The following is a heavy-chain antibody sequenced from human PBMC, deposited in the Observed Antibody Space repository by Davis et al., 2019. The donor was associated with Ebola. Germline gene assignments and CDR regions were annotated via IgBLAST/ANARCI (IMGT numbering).Heavy chain of an antibody. V-gene: IGHV4-34*01. Sequence: SETLSLTCAVYGGSFSGYYWSWIRQPPGKGLEWIGEMNHSGSTNYNPSLKSRVTISVDTSKNQFSLKLSSVTAADTAVYYCARTRLLMVCVDYWVPATLITVSS. CDR2: MNHSGST. D-gene: IGHD3-22*01. CDR3: ARTRLLMVCVDY. J-gene: IGHJ4*02. CDR1: GGSFSGYY.